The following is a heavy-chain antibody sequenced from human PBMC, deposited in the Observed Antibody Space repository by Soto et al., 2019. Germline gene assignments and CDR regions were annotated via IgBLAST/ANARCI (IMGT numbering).Heavy chain of an antibody. J-gene: IGHJ3*02. CDR1: GFTFDDYA. V-gene: IGHV3-9*01. D-gene: IGHD6-19*01. CDR2: ISWNSGSI. CDR3: AKEQGDSSGWYNAFDI. Sequence: PGGSLRLSCAASGFTFDDYAMHWVRQAPGKGLEWVSGISWNSGSIGYADSVKGRFTISRDNAKNSLYLQMNSLRAEDTALYYCAKEQGDSSGWYNAFDIWGQGTMVTVSS.